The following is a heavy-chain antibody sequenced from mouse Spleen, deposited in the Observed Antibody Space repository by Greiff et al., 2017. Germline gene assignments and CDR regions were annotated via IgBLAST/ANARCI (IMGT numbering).Heavy chain of an antibody. CDR3: APNWDENWYFDV. CDR2: INPSNGGT. CDR1: GYTFTSYW. D-gene: IGHD4-1*01. J-gene: IGHJ1*01. Sequence: QVQLKESGTELVKPGASVKLSCKASGYTFTSYWMHWVKQRPGQGLEWIGNINPSNGGTNYNEKFKSKATLTVDKSSSTAYMQLSSLTSEDSAVYYCAPNWDENWYFDVWGAGTTVTVSS. V-gene: IGHV1-53*01.